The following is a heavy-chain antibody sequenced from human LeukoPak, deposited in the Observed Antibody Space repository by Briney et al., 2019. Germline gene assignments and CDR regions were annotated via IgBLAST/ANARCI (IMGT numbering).Heavy chain of an antibody. V-gene: IGHV3-7*01. CDR3: AREGKTYYYDSSGYFDY. CDR1: GFTFSSYW. CDR2: IKQDGSEK. J-gene: IGHJ4*02. Sequence: GGSLRLSCAASGFTFSSYWMSWVRQAPGKGLEWVANIKQDGSEKYYVDSVKGRFTISRDSAKNSLYLQMNSLRAEGTAVYHCAREGKTYYYDSSGYFDYWGQGTLVTVSS. D-gene: IGHD3-22*01.